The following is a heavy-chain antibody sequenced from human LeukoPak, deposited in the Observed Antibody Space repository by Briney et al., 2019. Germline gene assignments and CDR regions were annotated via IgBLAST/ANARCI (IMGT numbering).Heavy chain of an antibody. D-gene: IGHD5-24*01. J-gene: IGHJ4*02. CDR3: ARFRGMATISDY. Sequence: GGSLRLSCAASGFTFSSYSMNWVRQAPGKGLEWVSSISSSSGYIYYADSVKGRFTISRDNAKNSLYLQMNSLRAEDTAVYYCARFRGMATISDYWGQGTLVTVSS. CDR2: ISSSSGYI. V-gene: IGHV3-21*01. CDR1: GFTFSSYS.